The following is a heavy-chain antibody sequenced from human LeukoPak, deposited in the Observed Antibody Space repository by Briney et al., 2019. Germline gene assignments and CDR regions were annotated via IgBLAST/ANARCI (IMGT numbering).Heavy chain of an antibody. V-gene: IGHV4-4*07. Sequence: PSETLSLTCTVSGGSFSGYYWSWIRQSAGKGLEWIGRIYYSGSTNYNPSLKSRVTMSVDTSKNQFSLKLSSVTAADTAVYYCAREGSTGTNDYWGQGTLVTVSS. D-gene: IGHD1-7*01. CDR1: GGSFSGYY. J-gene: IGHJ4*02. CDR2: IYYSGST. CDR3: AREGSTGTNDY.